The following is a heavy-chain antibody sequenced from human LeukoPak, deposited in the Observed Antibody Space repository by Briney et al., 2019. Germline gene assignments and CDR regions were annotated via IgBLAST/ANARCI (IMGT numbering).Heavy chain of an antibody. Sequence: GGSLRLSCAASGFTFSSYSMNWVRQAPGKGLEWVSSISSSSSYIYYADSVKGRFTISRDNAKNSLYLQMNSLRAEDTAVYYCARDPIRITMIVVPRWAFDIWGQGTMVTVSS. CDR3: ARDPIRITMIVVPRWAFDI. V-gene: IGHV3-21*01. CDR2: ISSSSSYI. CDR1: GFTFSSYS. D-gene: IGHD3-22*01. J-gene: IGHJ3*02.